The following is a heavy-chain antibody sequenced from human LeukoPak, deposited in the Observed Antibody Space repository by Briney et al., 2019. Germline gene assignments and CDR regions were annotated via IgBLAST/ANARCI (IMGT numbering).Heavy chain of an antibody. CDR2: TYYRSKWYN. CDR3: ARDIPDPTAVAGTQWFDP. Sequence: SQTLSLTCAISGDSVSSNIAAWNWIRQSPSRGLEWLGRTYYRSKWYNDYAVSVKSRITINPDTSKNQFSLQLNSVTPEDTAVYYCARDIPDPTAVAGTQWFDPWGQGTLVTVSS. V-gene: IGHV6-1*01. J-gene: IGHJ5*02. D-gene: IGHD6-19*01. CDR1: GDSVSSNIAA.